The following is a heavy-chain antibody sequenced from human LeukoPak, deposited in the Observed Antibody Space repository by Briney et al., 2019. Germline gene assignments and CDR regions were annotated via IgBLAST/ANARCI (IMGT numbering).Heavy chain of an antibody. CDR2: IIPIFGTA. J-gene: IGHJ5*02. D-gene: IGHD3-3*01. V-gene: IGHV1-69*01. CDR1: GGTFSSYA. Sequence: SSVKVPCKASGGTFSSYAISWVRQAPGQGLEWMGGIIPIFGTANYAQKFQGRVTITADESTSTAYMELSSLRSEDTAVYYCAESITIFGVVIDSWFDPWGQGALVTVSS. CDR3: AESITIFGVVIDSWFDP.